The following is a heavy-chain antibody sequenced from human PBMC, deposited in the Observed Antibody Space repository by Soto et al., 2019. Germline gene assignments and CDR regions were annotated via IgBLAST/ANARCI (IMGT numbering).Heavy chain of an antibody. CDR3: TRDPGYDGHDWRIDS. CDR2: INNEERTT. Sequence: PGGSLRLSCAASGFTFSNTRIHWVRQAPGKGLVWVSRINNEERTTGYADSVKGRFTISRDDARNTVYLQMNRLRVEDTAVYYCTRDPGYDGHDWRIDSWGQGTRVTVSS. CDR1: GFTFSNTR. D-gene: IGHD1-1*01. J-gene: IGHJ4*02. V-gene: IGHV3-74*01.